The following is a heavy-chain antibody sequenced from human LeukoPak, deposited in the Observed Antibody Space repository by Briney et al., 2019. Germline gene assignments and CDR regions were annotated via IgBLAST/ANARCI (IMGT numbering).Heavy chain of an antibody. D-gene: IGHD3-16*01. CDR2: INPSGGST. Sequence: ASVKVSCKASGYTFTSYYMHWVRQAPGQGLEWMGIINPSGGSTSYAQKFQGRVTMTRDTSTSTVYMELSSLRSEDTAVYYCARVRGRNDSPPYYYYYYMDVWGKGTTVTVSS. V-gene: IGHV1-46*01. CDR1: GYTFTSYY. J-gene: IGHJ6*03. CDR3: ARVRGRNDSPPYYYYYYMDV.